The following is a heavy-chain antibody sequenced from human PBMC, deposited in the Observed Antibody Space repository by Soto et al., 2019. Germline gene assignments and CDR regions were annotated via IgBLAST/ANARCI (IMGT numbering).Heavy chain of an antibody. D-gene: IGHD6-6*01. CDR2: NDWDDDK. CDR3: ARSQGREQLVWRY. V-gene: IGHV2-70*01. CDR1: GFSLSTSGMC. Sequence: GSGPTLVNPTQTLTLTCTFSGFSLSTSGMCVSWIRQPPGKALESLALNDWDDDKYYSTSLKTRVTISNYTCKNQKVLTMTNMAPVVTATYYCARSQGREQLVWRYWGQGTLVTVSS. J-gene: IGHJ4*02.